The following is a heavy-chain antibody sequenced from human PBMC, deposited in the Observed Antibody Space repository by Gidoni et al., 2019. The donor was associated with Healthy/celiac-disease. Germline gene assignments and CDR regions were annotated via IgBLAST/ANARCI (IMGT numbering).Heavy chain of an antibody. Sequence: QLQLPESGSGLVQPSETLSLTCTVSGGSISSSSYYWGWIRQPPGKGLEWIGRIYYSGRTYNNPSCKSRVTISGDTSKNQFSLKLSSVTAADTAVYYCARDQRANYYDSSGYDGRPDYWGQGTLVTVSS. CDR1: GGSISSSSYY. CDR2: IYYSGRT. J-gene: IGHJ4*02. V-gene: IGHV4-39*07. D-gene: IGHD3-22*01. CDR3: ARDQRANYYDSSGYDGRPDY.